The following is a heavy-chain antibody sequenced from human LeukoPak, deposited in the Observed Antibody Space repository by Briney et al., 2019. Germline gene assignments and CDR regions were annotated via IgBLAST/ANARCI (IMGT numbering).Heavy chain of an antibody. Sequence: PSETLSLTCAVYGGSFSGYYWSWIRQPPGKGLEWIGEINHSGSTNYNPSLKSRVTISVDTSKNQFSLRLSSVTAADTAVYYCARVTVGIAAADPTYYYYYYMDVWGKGTTVTISS. CDR2: INHSGST. CDR3: ARVTVGIAAADPTYYYYYYMDV. J-gene: IGHJ6*03. D-gene: IGHD6-13*01. CDR1: GGSFSGYY. V-gene: IGHV4-34*01.